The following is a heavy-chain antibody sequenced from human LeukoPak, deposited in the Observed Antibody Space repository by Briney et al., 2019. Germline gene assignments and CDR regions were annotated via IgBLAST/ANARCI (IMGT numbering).Heavy chain of an antibody. CDR2: IHSGGTT. CDR3: AGSAVTNLDS. V-gene: IGHV3-66*01. Sequence: GGSLTLSCTASGFTVTSNFMSWVRQAPGKGLEWVSVIHSGGTTYCADSVKGRFTISRDISRNALYLQMNSLRGDDTAVYFCAGSAVTNLDSWGQGNLVTVSS. CDR1: GFTVTSNF. D-gene: IGHD4-23*01. J-gene: IGHJ4*02.